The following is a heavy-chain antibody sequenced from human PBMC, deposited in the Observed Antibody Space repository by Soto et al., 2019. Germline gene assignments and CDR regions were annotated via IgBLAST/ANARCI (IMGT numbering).Heavy chain of an antibody. D-gene: IGHD2-15*01. CDR2: ISAYNGNT. J-gene: IGHJ4*02. CDR1: GYTFTSYG. CDR3: ARLLSSLACCGGSCYSSPPDRYYFDY. V-gene: IGHV1-18*01. Sequence: ASVKVSCKASGYTFTSYGISWVRQAPGQGLEWMGWISAYNGNTNYAQKVQGRVTMTTDTSTSTAYMELRSLRSDDTAVYYCARLLSSLACCGGSCYSSPPDRYYFDYWGQGTLVTVSS.